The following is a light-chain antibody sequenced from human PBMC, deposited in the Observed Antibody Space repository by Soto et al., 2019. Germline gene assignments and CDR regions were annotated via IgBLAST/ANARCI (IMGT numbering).Light chain of an antibody. V-gene: IGKV3-20*01. Sequence: VVLTQSPGTLSLSPGEGGTLSCRASQSVSSNYLAWYQQKPGQAPRLLIYGGSRRATGIPDRFSGGESGTDFTLTISRLEPEDVAVYFCQCQQFGISPVYTFGQGTKLEIK. CDR2: GGS. CDR1: QSVSSNY. J-gene: IGKJ2*01. CDR3: QQFGISPVYT.